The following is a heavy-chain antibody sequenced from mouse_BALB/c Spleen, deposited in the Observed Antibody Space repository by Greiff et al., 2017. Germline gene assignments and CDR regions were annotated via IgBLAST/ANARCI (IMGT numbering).Heavy chain of an antibody. D-gene: IGHD2-4*01. J-gene: IGHJ3*01. Sequence: EVQLVESGGGLVQPGGSLKLSCAASGFTFSSYGMSWVRQTPDKRLELVATINSNGGSTYYPDSVKGRFTITRDNAKNTLYLQMSSLKSEDTAMYYCAGDEGITEEFAYWGQGTLVTVSA. CDR3: AGDEGITEEFAY. V-gene: IGHV5-6-3*01. CDR1: GFTFSSYG. CDR2: INSNGGST.